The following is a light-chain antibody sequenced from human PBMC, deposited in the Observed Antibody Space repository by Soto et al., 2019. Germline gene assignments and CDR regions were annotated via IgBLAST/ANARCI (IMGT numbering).Light chain of an antibody. CDR2: EVS. CDR1: SSDVAFYKY. J-gene: IGLJ1*01. CDR3: SSYTSSLFV. Sequence: QSALTQPASVSGSLGQSITISCTGTSSDVAFYKYVSWYQQHPGKAPKLIIYEVSNRPSGVSNRFSGSKSGNTASLTISELQAEDEADYYCSSYTSSLFVFGTGTKVTVL. V-gene: IGLV2-14*01.